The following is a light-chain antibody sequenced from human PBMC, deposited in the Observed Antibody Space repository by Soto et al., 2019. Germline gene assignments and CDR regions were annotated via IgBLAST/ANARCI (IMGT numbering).Light chain of an antibody. CDR3: SSYTSSSTIYV. J-gene: IGLJ1*01. CDR2: EVS. CDR1: RSDVGCYKY. Sequence: QAVLTQPASVSWSHGQSITFSCTGTRSDVGCYKYVSWYQQHPGKAPKLMIYEVSNRPSGVSNRFSGSKSGNTASLTISGLQAEDEADYYCSSYTSSSTIYVFGTGTKVTVL. V-gene: IGLV2-14*01.